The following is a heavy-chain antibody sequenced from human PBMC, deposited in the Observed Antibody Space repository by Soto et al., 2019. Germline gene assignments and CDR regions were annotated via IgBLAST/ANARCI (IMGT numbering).Heavy chain of an antibody. J-gene: IGHJ4*02. CDR2: IYYSGSA. V-gene: IGHV4-59*01. D-gene: IGHD6-19*01. Sequence: PSETLSLTCSVSGGSMTPYYWSWIRQPPGRGLEWIGYIYYSGSANYNPSFKSRVTISVDTSRNQFSLELNSVTAADTAVYYCTRGGWSLDLWGQGTLVTVSS. CDR1: GGSMTPYY. CDR3: TRGGWSLDL.